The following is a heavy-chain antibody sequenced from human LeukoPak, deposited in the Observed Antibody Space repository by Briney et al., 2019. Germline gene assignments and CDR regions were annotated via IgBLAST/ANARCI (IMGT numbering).Heavy chain of an antibody. J-gene: IGHJ4*02. V-gene: IGHV3-23*01. Sequence: GGSLRLSCAASGFTFSSYAMSWVRQAPGKGLEWVSAISGSGGSTYYADSVKGRFTISRDNSKNTLYLQMNSLGAEDTAVYYCAKDGMATISYYFDYWGQGTLVTVSS. CDR3: AKDGMATISYYFDY. CDR1: GFTFSSYA. D-gene: IGHD5-24*01. CDR2: ISGSGGST.